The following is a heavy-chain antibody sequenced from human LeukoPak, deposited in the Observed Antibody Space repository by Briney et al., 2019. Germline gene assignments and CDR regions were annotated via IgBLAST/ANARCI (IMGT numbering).Heavy chain of an antibody. V-gene: IGHV4-34*01. Sequence: SETLSLTSAVSGGAFSGYFWNWLGQPPGQGLEWIGEINHRGVTNYNPSLKSGFTISVDASKNPSSLTLRSVIAADTAVYYCARDPTTVVALPHYFDDWGQGTLVTVSS. J-gene: IGHJ4*02. D-gene: IGHD4-23*01. CDR1: GGAFSGYF. CDR3: ARDPTTVVALPHYFDD. CDR2: INHRGVT.